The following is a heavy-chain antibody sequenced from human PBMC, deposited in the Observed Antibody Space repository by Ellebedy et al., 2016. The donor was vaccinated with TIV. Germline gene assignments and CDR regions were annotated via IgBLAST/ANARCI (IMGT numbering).Heavy chain of an antibody. CDR1: GYTFTGYY. V-gene: IGHV1-2*04. J-gene: IGHJ4*02. CDR3: ARGYGDYFKTDY. CDR2: INPNSGGT. Sequence: ASVKVSCXASGYTFTGYYMHWVRQAPGQGLEWMGWINPNSGGTNYAQKFQGWVTMTRDTSISTAYMELSRLRSDDTAVYYCARGYGDYFKTDYWGQGTLVTVSS. D-gene: IGHD4-17*01.